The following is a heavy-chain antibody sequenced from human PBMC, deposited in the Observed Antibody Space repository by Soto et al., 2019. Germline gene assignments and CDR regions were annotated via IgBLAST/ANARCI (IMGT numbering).Heavy chain of an antibody. CDR2: ISYDGSNK. CDR3: AKAYSSGWYCLDY. V-gene: IGHV3-30*18. D-gene: IGHD6-19*01. J-gene: IGHJ4*02. Sequence: GGSLRLSCAASGFTFSSYGMHWVRQAPGKGLEWVAVISYDGSNKYYADSVKGRFTISRDNSKNTLYLQMNSLRAEDTAVYYCAKAYSSGWYCLDYWGQGTLVTVSS. CDR1: GFTFSSYG.